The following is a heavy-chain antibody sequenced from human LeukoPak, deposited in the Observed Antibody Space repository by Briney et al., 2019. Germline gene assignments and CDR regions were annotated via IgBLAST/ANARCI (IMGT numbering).Heavy chain of an antibody. Sequence: GGSLRLSCAASGFTFSTYAMTWVRQAPGKGLEWVSGISGSAGSTYYADSVKGRFTISRDNAKNSLYLQMNSLRAEDTALYYCAKDIMRGVTVYYFDYWGQGTLVTVSS. J-gene: IGHJ4*02. CDR1: GFTFSTYA. CDR3: AKDIMRGVTVYYFDY. V-gene: IGHV3-23*01. CDR2: ISGSAGST. D-gene: IGHD3-10*01.